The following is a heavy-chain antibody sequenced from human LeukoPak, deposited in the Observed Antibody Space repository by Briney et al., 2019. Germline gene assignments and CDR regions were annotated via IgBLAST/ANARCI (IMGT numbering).Heavy chain of an antibody. CDR1: GGSISSSSYY. V-gene: IGHV4-39*01. J-gene: IGHJ6*02. CDR2: IYYSGST. D-gene: IGHD2-2*01. CDR3: ARADTKYVGYCSSTSCNYYYYGMDV. Sequence: SETLSLTCTVSGGSISSSSYYWGWIRQPPGKGLEWIGSIYYSGSTYYNPSLKSRVTISVDTSKNQFSLKLSSVTAADTAVYYCARADTKYVGYCSSTSCNYYYYGMDVWGQGTTVTVSS.